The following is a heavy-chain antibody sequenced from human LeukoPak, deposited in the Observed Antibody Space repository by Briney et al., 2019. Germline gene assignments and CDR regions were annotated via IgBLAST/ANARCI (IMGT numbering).Heavy chain of an antibody. V-gene: IGHV3-49*03. Sequence: GGSLRLSCTASGFTFGDYAMSWFRQAPGKGLEGVGFIRSKAYGGTTEYAASVKGRFTISRDDSKSIAYLQMNSLKTEDTAVYYCTRSMYSSSWYYYYYGMDVWGQGTTVTVSS. CDR3: TRSMYSSSWYYYYYGMDV. CDR1: GFTFGDYA. J-gene: IGHJ6*02. CDR2: IRSKAYGGTT. D-gene: IGHD6-13*01.